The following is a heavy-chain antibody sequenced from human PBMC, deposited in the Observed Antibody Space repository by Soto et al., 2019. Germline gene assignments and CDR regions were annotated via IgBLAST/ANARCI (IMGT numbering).Heavy chain of an antibody. CDR3: SSQTYSYAWHH. J-gene: IGHJ5*02. V-gene: IGHV4-4*02. CDR1: SGSISSNW. Sequence: QVQLQESGPRLVKPSGTLSLTCAVSSGSISSNWWSWVRQPPGKGLEYIGEIYYSGSTHYNPSLNSRVTISIDKSRNYFSLDLSYVTAADTAVYYCSSQTYSYAWHHWGQGIQVTVSS. CDR2: IYYSGST. D-gene: IGHD3-16*01.